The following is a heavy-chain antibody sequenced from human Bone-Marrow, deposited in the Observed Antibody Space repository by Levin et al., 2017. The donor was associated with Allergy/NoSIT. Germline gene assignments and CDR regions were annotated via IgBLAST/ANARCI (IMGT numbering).Heavy chain of an antibody. CDR3: ARVYGYDFWSGYMHHGADY. CDR1: GYTFTSYD. CDR2: MNPNSGNT. Sequence: ASVKVSCKASGYTFTSYDINWVRQATGQGLEWMGWMNPNSGNTGYAQKFQGRVTMTRNTSISTAYMELSSLRSEDTAVYYCARVYGYDFWSGYMHHGADYWGQGTLVTVSS. D-gene: IGHD3-3*01. V-gene: IGHV1-8*01. J-gene: IGHJ4*02.